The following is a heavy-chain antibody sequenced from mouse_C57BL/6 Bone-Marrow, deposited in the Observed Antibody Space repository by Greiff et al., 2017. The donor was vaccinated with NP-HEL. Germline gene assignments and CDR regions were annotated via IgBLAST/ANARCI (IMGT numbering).Heavy chain of an antibody. D-gene: IGHD1-1*01. J-gene: IGHJ2*01. Sequence: QVQLQQSGAELVRPGASVKLSCKASGYTFTDYYINWVKQRPGQGLEWIARIYPGSGNTYYNEKFKGKATLTAEQSSSTAYMQLSSLTSEDADVYFCARGGGFTTLDYWGQGTTLTVSS. V-gene: IGHV1-76*01. CDR2: IYPGSGNT. CDR3: ARGGGFTTLDY. CDR1: GYTFTDYY.